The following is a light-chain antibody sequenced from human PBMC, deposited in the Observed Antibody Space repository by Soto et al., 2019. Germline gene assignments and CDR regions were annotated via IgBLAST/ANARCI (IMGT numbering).Light chain of an antibody. J-gene: IGKJ4*01. V-gene: IGKV1D-13*01. CDR1: QSISRY. Sequence: IQMTQSPSSLSASIGDRVTITCRASQSISRYLNWYQQKPGKAPNLLIYDASSLESGVPSRFSGSGSGTEFTLTISSLQPEDFATYYCQQLSNYPLTFGGGTKVDIK. CDR2: DAS. CDR3: QQLSNYPLT.